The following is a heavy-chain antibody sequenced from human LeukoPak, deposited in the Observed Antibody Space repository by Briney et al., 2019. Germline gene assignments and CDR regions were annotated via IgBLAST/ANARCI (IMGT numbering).Heavy chain of an antibody. Sequence: SETLSLTCAVYGGSFSGYYWSWIRQPPGKGLEWIGEINHSGSTNYNPSLKSRVTISVDTSKNQFSLKLISVTAADTAVYYCARLRYFAWLVKHDAFDIWGQGTMVTVSS. CDR2: INHSGST. CDR1: GGSFSGYY. CDR3: ARLRYFAWLVKHDAFDI. V-gene: IGHV4-34*01. J-gene: IGHJ3*02. D-gene: IGHD3-9*01.